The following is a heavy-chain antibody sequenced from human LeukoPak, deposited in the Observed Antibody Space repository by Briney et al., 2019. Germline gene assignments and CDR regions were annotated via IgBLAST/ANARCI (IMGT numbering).Heavy chain of an antibody. V-gene: IGHV4-61*02. CDR2: IYTSGST. Sequence: TSETLSLTCTVSGGSISSGSDYGSWIRQPAGKRLEWIGRIYTSGSTNYNPSLKSRGTISVDRSKNQFSLNLSSVNAAATAVYSCARDGGDPWGQGTLVTVSS. CDR1: GGSISSGSDY. CDR3: ARDGGDP. D-gene: IGHD3-16*01. J-gene: IGHJ5*02.